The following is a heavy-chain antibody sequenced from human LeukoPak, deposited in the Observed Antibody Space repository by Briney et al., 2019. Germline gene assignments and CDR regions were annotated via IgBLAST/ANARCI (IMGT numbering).Heavy chain of an antibody. CDR1: GYTLTELS. V-gene: IGHV1-24*01. D-gene: IGHD3-22*01. Sequence: ASVKVPCKVSGYTLTELSMHWVRQAPGKGPEWMGGFDPEDGETIYAQKFQGRVTMTEDTSTDTAYMELSSLRSEDTAVYYCATSNYDSSGYKYYYYMDVWGKGTTVTVSS. CDR3: ATSNYDSSGYKYYYYMDV. CDR2: FDPEDGET. J-gene: IGHJ6*03.